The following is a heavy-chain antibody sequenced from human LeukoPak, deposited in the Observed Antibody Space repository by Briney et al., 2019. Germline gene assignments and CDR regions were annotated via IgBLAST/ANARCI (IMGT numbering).Heavy chain of an antibody. CDR1: GGSFSGYY. J-gene: IGHJ5*02. CDR3: ASRMDDYDYVWGSYRYQGRSRFWFDP. D-gene: IGHD3-16*02. V-gene: IGHV4-34*01. Sequence: SETLSLTCAVYGGSFSGYYWSWIRQPPGKGLEWIGEINHSGSTNYNPSLKSRVTISVDTSKNQFSLKLSSVTAADTAVYYCASRMDDYDYVWGSYRYQGRSRFWFDPWGQGTLVTVSS. CDR2: INHSGST.